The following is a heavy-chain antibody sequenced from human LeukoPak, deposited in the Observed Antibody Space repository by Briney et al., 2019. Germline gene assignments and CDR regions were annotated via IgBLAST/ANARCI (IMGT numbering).Heavy chain of an antibody. Sequence: GGSLRLXCAVSGFIFHDYNMHWVRQAPGKGLEWVSHITWNGDSTYYVDSVKGRFTISRDTSKNFLYLHMNSLRTEDTALYYCARDRERYGSGPIRHLGQGTLVIVSS. V-gene: IGHV3-43*01. CDR2: ITWNGDST. J-gene: IGHJ1*01. D-gene: IGHD2-15*01. CDR3: ARDRERYGSGPIRH. CDR1: GFIFHDYN.